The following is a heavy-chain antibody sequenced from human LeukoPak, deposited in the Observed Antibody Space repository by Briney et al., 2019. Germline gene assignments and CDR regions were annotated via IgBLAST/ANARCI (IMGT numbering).Heavy chain of an antibody. J-gene: IGHJ3*02. D-gene: IGHD6-13*01. V-gene: IGHV3-21*01. Sequence: GGSLRLSCAASGFTFSSYAMNWVRQAPGKGLEWVSSISQTGSYIYYADSLKGRFTISRDNARNSLYLQMNSLRAEDTAVYYCATEVRSSWNVYDPFDIWGQGTMVTVSS. CDR3: ATEVRSSWNVYDPFDI. CDR1: GFTFSSYA. CDR2: ISQTGSYI.